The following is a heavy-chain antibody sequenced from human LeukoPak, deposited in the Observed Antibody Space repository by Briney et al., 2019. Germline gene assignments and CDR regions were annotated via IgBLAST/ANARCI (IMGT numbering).Heavy chain of an antibody. D-gene: IGHD6-19*01. CDR2: IKQDGSEK. Sequence: PGGSLRLSCAASGFTFTSYWMSWVRQAPGKGLEWVANIKQDGSEKYYVDSVKGRFTISRDNAKNSLYLQMNSLRAEDTAVYYCARIAVVDAFDIWGQGTMVTVSS. V-gene: IGHV3-7*01. J-gene: IGHJ3*02. CDR1: GFTFTSYW. CDR3: ARIAVVDAFDI.